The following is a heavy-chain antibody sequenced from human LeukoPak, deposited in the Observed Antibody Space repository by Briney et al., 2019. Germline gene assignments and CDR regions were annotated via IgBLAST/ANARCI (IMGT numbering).Heavy chain of an antibody. CDR3: ARGDPHADL. CDR2: ITISGHTK. V-gene: IGHV3-48*03. J-gene: IGHJ5*02. Sequence: GGSLRLSCAASGFDLSTYKISWVCEALRKGLEWIADITISGHTKNYADSVKGRFTISRDNARTSLYLQMNSLRVEDTGVYYCARGDPHADLWGQGTLVTVSS. CDR1: GFDLSTYK.